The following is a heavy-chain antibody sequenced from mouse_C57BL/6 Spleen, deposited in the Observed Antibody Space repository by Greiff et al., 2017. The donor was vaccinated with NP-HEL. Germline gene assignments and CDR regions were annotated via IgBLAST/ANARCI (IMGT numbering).Heavy chain of an antibody. CDR3: AKMNYGSSYYAMDY. J-gene: IGHJ4*01. V-gene: IGHV2-5*01. CDR2: IWRGGST. CDR1: GFSLTSYG. Sequence: VQLQESGPGLVQPSQSLSITCTVSGFSLTSYGVHWVRQSPGKGLEWLGVIWRGGSTDYNAAFMSRLSITKDNSKSQVFFKMNSLQADDTAIYYCAKMNYGSSYYAMDYWGQGTSVTVSS. D-gene: IGHD1-1*01.